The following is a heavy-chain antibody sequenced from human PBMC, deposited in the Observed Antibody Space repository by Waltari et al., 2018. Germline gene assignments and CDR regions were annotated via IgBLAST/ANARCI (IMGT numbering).Heavy chain of an antibody. Sequence: EVQLVESGGGLVQPRGSLRLSCAASGFTFSSYWMHWVRQAPGKGLVWVSRINSEGSSTSYADSVKGRFTISRDNAKNTLYLQMNSLRAEDTAVYYCARDCSGGSCYGAFDYWGQGTLVTVSS. CDR2: INSEGSST. D-gene: IGHD2-15*01. CDR3: ARDCSGGSCYGAFDY. V-gene: IGHV3-74*01. CDR1: GFTFSSYW. J-gene: IGHJ4*02.